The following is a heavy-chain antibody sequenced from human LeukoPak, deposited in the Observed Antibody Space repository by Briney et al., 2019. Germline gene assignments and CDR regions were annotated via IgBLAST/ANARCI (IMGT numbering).Heavy chain of an antibody. V-gene: IGHV3-74*01. Sequence: GGSLRLSCAASGFSFSSSWMHWVRQVPGKGLEWVSRINDDETSTTYAESVKGRFTISRDNAKNSLYLQMNSLRAEDTAVYYCARDISHYYDSSSAFDIWGQGTMVTVAS. CDR3: ARDISHYYDSSSAFDI. D-gene: IGHD3-22*01. CDR2: INDDETST. CDR1: GFSFSSSW. J-gene: IGHJ3*02.